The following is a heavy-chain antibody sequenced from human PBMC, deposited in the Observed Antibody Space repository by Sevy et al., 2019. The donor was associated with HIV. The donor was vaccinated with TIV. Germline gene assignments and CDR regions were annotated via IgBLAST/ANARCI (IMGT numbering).Heavy chain of an antibody. CDR2: ISSGSRII. CDR1: GFTFSWES. J-gene: IGHJ4*02. D-gene: IGHD3-10*01. CDR3: ARDSSVIAYFDY. V-gene: IGHV3-48*01. Sequence: GGSLRLSCVASGFTFSWESMNWVRQAPGKGLEWLSYISSGSRIIYYADSVKGRFTISRDNAKNSLYLQMNSLRAEDTAVYYCARDSSVIAYFDYWGQGSLVTVSS.